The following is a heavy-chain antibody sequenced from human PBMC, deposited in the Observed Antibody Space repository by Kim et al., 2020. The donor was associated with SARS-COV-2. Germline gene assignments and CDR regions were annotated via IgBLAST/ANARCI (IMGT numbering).Heavy chain of an antibody. D-gene: IGHD3-10*01. Sequence: GGSLRLSCAASGFTFSSYSMNWVRQAPGKGLEWVSYISSSSSTIYYADSVKGRFTISRDNAKNSLYLQMNSLRDEDTAVYYCARGEGYYGSGSYPSYYYYMDVWGKGTTVTVSS. V-gene: IGHV3-48*02. J-gene: IGHJ6*03. CDR3: ARGEGYYGSGSYPSYYYYMDV. CDR1: GFTFSSYS. CDR2: ISSSSSTI.